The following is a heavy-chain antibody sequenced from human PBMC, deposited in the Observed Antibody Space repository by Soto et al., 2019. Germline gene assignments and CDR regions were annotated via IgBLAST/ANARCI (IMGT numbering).Heavy chain of an antibody. CDR1: GYTFTSYG. CDR3: ARDTWVVVLPAAFDY. V-gene: IGHV1-18*01. J-gene: IGHJ4*02. D-gene: IGHD2-2*01. CDR2: ISAYNGNT. Sequence: QVQLVQSGAEVKKPGASVKFSCKASGYTFTSYGISWVRQAPGQGLEWMGWISAYNGNTNYAQKLQGRVTMTTDTSTSTAYMELGSLRYDDTAVYYCARDTWVVVLPAAFDYWGQGTLVTVSS.